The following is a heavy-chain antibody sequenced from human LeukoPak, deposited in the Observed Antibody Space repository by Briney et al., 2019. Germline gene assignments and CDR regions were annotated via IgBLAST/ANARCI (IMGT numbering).Heavy chain of an antibody. CDR3: ARVRGGIVATTYYFDY. Sequence: GASVKVSCKASGYTFTSYDINWVRQATGQGFEWMGWMSPNSGNTGYAQKFQGRVIMTRSTSMSTAYMELSSLRSEDTAVYYCARVRGGIVATTYYFDYWGQGTLVTVSS. V-gene: IGHV1-8*01. D-gene: IGHD5-12*01. J-gene: IGHJ4*02. CDR1: GYTFTSYD. CDR2: MSPNSGNT.